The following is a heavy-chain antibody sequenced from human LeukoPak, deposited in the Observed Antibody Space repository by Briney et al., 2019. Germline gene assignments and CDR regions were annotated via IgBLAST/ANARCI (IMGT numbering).Heavy chain of an antibody. J-gene: IGHJ4*02. D-gene: IGHD2-21*01. CDR1: GGSFSGYY. CDR2: INHSGST. Sequence: SETLSLTCAVYGGSFSGYYWSWIRQPPGKGLEWIGEINHSGSTNYNPSLKSRVTISVDTSKNQFSLKLSSVTAADTAVYYCARVSPSGSCFDYWGQGTLVTVSS. CDR3: ARVSPSGSCFDY. V-gene: IGHV4-34*01.